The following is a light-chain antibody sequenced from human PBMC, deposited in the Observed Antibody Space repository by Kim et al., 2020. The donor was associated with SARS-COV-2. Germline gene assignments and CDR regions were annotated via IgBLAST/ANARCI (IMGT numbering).Light chain of an antibody. J-gene: IGKJ1*01. Sequence: SPGKRATLSCRASQSVSSNYLAWYQQKPGQAPRLLIYGASSRATGIPDRFSGSGSGTDFTLTITRLEPEDFAVYYCQQYSSSPATFGQGTKVEVK. CDR3: QQYSSSPAT. CDR1: QSVSSNY. V-gene: IGKV3-20*01. CDR2: GAS.